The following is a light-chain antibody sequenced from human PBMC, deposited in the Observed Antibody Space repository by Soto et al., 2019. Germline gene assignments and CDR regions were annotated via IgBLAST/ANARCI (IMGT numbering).Light chain of an antibody. CDR1: QSLVYSDGNTY. CDR3: MQGTLWPPT. CDR2: KVS. J-gene: IGKJ1*01. V-gene: IGKV2-30*01. Sequence: AVMSKSPLSLPVTLGQPASISCRSSQSLVYSDGNTYLNWFQQRPGQSPRRLIYKVSNRDSGVPDRFSGSGSGTDFTLKISRVEAEDVGVYYCMQGTLWPPTFGQGTKLDIK.